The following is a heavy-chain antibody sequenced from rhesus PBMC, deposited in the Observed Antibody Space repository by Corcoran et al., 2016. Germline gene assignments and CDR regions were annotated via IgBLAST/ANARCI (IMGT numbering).Heavy chain of an antibody. J-gene: IGHJ4*01. D-gene: IGHD4-29*01. Sequence: QVQLQESGPGVVKPSETLSLTCAVSGGSISSGYDWSWSRQPPGKGLEWIGYIYGSSGSTNYNPSLQNRVTISKAASKNQFSLKLSSVTAADTAVYYCARHTVAAGYYFDYWGQGVLVTVSS. CDR3: ARHTVAAGYYFDY. CDR1: GGSISSGYD. CDR2: IYGSSGST. V-gene: IGHV4-76*01.